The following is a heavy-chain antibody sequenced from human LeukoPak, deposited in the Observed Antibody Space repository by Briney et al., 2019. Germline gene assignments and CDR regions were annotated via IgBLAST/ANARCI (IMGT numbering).Heavy chain of an antibody. V-gene: IGHV4-61*08. CDR3: ARGATDGFDY. J-gene: IGHJ4*02. Sequence: PSQTLSLTCAVSGGSISSGGYSWSWIRQPPGKGLEWIGYIYYSGSTNYNPSLKSRVTISVDTSKNHFSLNLNSVTAADTAVYYCARGATDGFDYWGQGTLVTVSS. CDR2: IYYSGST. CDR1: GGSISSGGYS.